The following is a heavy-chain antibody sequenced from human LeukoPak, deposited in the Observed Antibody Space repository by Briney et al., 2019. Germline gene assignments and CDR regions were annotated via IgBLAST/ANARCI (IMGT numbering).Heavy chain of an antibody. V-gene: IGHV3-73*01. J-gene: IGHJ6*03. CDR2: IRSKANSYAT. D-gene: IGHD3-3*01. CDR3: ARGPYYDFWSGLTRLRSSDYYYYMDV. CDR1: GFTFSGSA. Sequence: GGSLRLSCAASGFTFSGSAMHWVRQASGKGLEWLGHIRSKANSYATAYAASVKGRFTISRDNSKNTAYLQMNSLRAEDTAVYYCARGPYYDFWSGLTRLRSSDYYYYMDVWGKGTTVTVSS.